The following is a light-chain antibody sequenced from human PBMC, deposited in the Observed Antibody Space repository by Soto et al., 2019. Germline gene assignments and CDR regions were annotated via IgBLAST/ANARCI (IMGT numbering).Light chain of an antibody. V-gene: IGKV3D-15*01. Sequence: EIISKQSSWTLSWSPGERATLSCWASQCVSSYLAWYQQKPGQAPSLLIYDASNRATGVPARFSGCGSGTEFTLTISSRQCEDFAVYFCQQYDGWPTFGQGTKVDIK. CDR1: QCVSSY. J-gene: IGKJ1*01. CDR2: DAS. CDR3: QQYDGWPT.